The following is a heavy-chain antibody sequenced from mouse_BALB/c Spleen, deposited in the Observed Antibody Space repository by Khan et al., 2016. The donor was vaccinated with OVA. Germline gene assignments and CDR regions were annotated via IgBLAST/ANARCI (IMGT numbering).Heavy chain of an antibody. J-gene: IGHJ4*01. CDR1: GFSLTNYS. CDR2: IWSDGST. Sequence: VQLQESGPGLVAPSQSLSITCTISGFSLTNYSVHWVRQPPGKGLEWLVVIWSDGSTTYNSALKSRLTISTDNSKSQVFLKMNSLQTDDTAMYFCARQPYYHYNIMDYWGQGTSVTVSS. V-gene: IGHV2-6-1*01. D-gene: IGHD2-10*01. CDR3: ARQPYYHYNIMDY.